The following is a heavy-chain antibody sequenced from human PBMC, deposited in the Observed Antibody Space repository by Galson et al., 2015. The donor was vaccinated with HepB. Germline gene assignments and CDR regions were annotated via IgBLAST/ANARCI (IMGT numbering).Heavy chain of an antibody. V-gene: IGHV3-11*06. CDR3: ARDGVYSDRGNYRGDY. CDR2: ISSSSSYT. CDR1: GFIFSDYY. J-gene: IGHJ4*02. D-gene: IGHD3-22*01. Sequence: SLRLSCAASGFIFSDYYMNWIRQAPGKGLEWVSYISSSSSYTNYADSVKGLFTISRDNAKNSLYLQMNSLRAEDTAVYYCARDGVYSDRGNYRGDYWGQGTLVTVSS.